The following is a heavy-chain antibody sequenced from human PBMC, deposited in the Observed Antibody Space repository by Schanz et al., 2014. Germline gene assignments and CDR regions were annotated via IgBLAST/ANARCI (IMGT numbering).Heavy chain of an antibody. CDR3: AKDAENTAMITDYFDY. Sequence: VQLVESGGGVVQPGRSLRLSCVASGFTFSSYDVFWVRQAPGKGLEWVSLISDSGDTAYYADSVKGRFTISRDNFKGALYLQMSSLRAEDTAVYYCAKDAENTAMITDYFDYWGQGTLVTVSS. D-gene: IGHD5-18*01. V-gene: IGHV3-23*04. CDR2: ISDSGDTA. CDR1: GFTFSSYD. J-gene: IGHJ4*02.